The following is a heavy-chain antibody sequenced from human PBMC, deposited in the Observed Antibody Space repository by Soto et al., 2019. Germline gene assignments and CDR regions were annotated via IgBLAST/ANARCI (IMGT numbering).Heavy chain of an antibody. V-gene: IGHV3-23*01. D-gene: IGHD3-10*01. CDR3: AKAVGGSGSYYRIDY. Sequence: GSLRLSCAASGFTFSSCAMSWVRQAPGKGLEWVSAISGSGGTTYYADSVKGRFTISRDNSKNTLYLQMNSLRAEDTAVYYCAKAVGGSGSYYRIDYWGQGTLVTV. CDR1: GFTFSSCA. J-gene: IGHJ4*02. CDR2: ISGSGGTT.